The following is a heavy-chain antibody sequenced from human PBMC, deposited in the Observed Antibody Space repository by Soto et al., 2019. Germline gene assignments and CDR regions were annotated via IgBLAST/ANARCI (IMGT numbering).Heavy chain of an antibody. CDR2: IYHTGST. Sequence: QVQLRESGPGPVKPSGTLSLSCTVSGGSISSTNWWTWVRQSPGKGLEWIGEIYHTGSTTYNPSLRGRVTMSVDKSNNQFSLKLRYVTAADTAMYDCATLPPRIELAVLPIPTWGQGTLVTVSA. J-gene: IGHJ5*02. D-gene: IGHD2-8*02. CDR1: GGSISSTNW. V-gene: IGHV4-4*02. CDR3: ATLPPRIELAVLPIPT.